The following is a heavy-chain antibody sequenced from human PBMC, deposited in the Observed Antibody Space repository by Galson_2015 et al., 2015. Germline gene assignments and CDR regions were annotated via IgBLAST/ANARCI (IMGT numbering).Heavy chain of an antibody. V-gene: IGHV3-30*18. CDR2: ISYDGSNK. CDR1: GFTFSSYG. Sequence: SLRLSCAASGFTFSSYGMHWVRQAPGKGLEWVAVISYDGSNKYYADSVKGRFTISRDNSKNTLYLQMNSLRAEDTAVYYCAKDPRPVDTAMVIYYYYGMDVWGQGTTVTVSS. D-gene: IGHD5-18*01. CDR3: AKDPRPVDTAMVIYYYYGMDV. J-gene: IGHJ6*02.